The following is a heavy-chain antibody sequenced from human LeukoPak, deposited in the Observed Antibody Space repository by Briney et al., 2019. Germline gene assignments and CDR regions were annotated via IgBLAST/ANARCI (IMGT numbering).Heavy chain of an antibody. CDR1: GYSFTSYW. J-gene: IGHJ4*02. Sequence: GESLKISCKGSGYSFTSYWIGWVRQMPGKGLEWMGIIYPGDSDTRYSPSFQGQVTISADKSISTAYLQWSSLKASDTAMYYCARHMGSTSGRYQTGDYWGQGTLVTVSS. D-gene: IGHD6-19*01. CDR2: IYPGDSDT. CDR3: ARHMGSTSGRYQTGDY. V-gene: IGHV5-51*01.